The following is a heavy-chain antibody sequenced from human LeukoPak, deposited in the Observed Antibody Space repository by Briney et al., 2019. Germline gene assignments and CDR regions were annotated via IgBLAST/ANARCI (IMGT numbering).Heavy chain of an antibody. V-gene: IGHV1-18*04. J-gene: IGHJ4*02. CDR1: GYTLTSYG. CDR3: ATEPLRLRLGDTSTDY. D-gene: IGHD3-16*01. CDR2: ISAYNGNT. Sequence: ASVKVSCKASGYTLTSYGISWVRQAPGQGLEWMGWISAYNGNTNYAQKFQGRVTMTTDTSTSTAYMELRSLRSDDTAVYYCATEPLRLRLGDTSTDYWGQGTLVTVSS.